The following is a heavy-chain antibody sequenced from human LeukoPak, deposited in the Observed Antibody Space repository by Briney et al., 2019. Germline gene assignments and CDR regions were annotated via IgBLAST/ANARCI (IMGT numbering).Heavy chain of an antibody. CDR1: GYTFTSYY. Sequence: ASVKVSCKASGYTFTSYYMHWVRQAPGQGLEWMGIINPSGGSTSYAQKFQGRVTMTRDTSTSTVYMELSSLGSEDTAVYYCARDRYYYDSSGYYSSPRYNWFDPWGQGTLVTVSS. J-gene: IGHJ5*02. CDR2: INPSGGST. V-gene: IGHV1-46*01. D-gene: IGHD3-22*01. CDR3: ARDRYYYDSSGYYSSPRYNWFDP.